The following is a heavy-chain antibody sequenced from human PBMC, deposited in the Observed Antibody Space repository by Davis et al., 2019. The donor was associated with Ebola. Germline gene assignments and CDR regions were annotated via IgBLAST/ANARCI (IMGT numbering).Heavy chain of an antibody. CDR1: GGSFSGYY. CDR3: ARHREDFWSGPLNWFDP. V-gene: IGHV4-34*01. J-gene: IGHJ5*02. Sequence: SETLSLTCAVYGGSFSGYYWSWIRQPPGKGLEWIGEINHSGSTYYNPSLKSRVTISVDTSKNQVSLKLSSVTAADTAVYYCARHREDFWSGPLNWFDPWGQGTLVTVSS. D-gene: IGHD3-3*01. CDR2: INHSGST.